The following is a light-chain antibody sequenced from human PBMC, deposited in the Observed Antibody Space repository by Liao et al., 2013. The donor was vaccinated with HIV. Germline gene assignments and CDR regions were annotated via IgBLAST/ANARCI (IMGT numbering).Light chain of an antibody. J-gene: IGLJ1*01. CDR2: EDT. CDR3: QVWDFSTSFV. Sequence: SYELTQAPSVSVSPGQTATITCSGDKVGDKYVSWYQRKPGQSPEVVIYEDTKRPSGIPARFSGSNSGDTATLTISGTQAMDEADYFCQVWDFSTSFVFGTGTKVTVL. V-gene: IGLV3-1*01. CDR1: KVGDKY.